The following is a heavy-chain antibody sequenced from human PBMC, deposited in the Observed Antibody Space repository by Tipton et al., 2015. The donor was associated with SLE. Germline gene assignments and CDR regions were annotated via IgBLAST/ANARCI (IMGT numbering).Heavy chain of an antibody. D-gene: IGHD1-14*01. CDR2: MNPNTGST. CDR3: ARGSRIGTVSFGTDV. V-gene: IGHV1-8*01. J-gene: IGHJ6*02. CDR1: GYTFTSYD. Sequence: QSGAEVKKPGASVKVSCKASGYTFTSYDVNWVRQATGQGLEWMAWMNPNTGSTGYAQKFQGRVTMTRNTSISTAYMELRSLKSEGSAVYYCARGSRIGTVSFGTDVWGQGTTVTVSS.